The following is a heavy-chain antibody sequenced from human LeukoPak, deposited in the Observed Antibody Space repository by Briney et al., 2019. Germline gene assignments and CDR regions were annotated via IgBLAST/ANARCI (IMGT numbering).Heavy chain of an antibody. D-gene: IGHD2/OR15-2a*01. V-gene: IGHV3-74*01. CDR3: AADGEYAFLV. CDR2: IISDGITT. J-gene: IGHJ3*01. CDR1: GFTFSSYW. Sequence: GGSLRLSCAASGFTFSSYWMHWVRQAPGKGLVWVSRIISDGITTTYADSVKGRFTISRDNAKNTVYLQMNSLRAEDTGVYYCAADGEYAFLVWGQGTMVTVSS.